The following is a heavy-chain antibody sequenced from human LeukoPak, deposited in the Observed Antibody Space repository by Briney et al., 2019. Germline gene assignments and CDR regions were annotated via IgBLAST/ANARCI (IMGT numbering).Heavy chain of an antibody. Sequence: SETLSLTCTVSGGSISSSSYYWGWIRQPPGKGLEWIGSIYYSGSTYYNPSLKSRVTISVDTSMNQFSLKLSSVTAADTAVYYCARSPRSHYYYYGMDVWGQGTTVTVSS. CDR1: GGSISSSSYY. V-gene: IGHV4-39*07. CDR2: IYYSGST. CDR3: ARSPRSHYYYYGMDV. J-gene: IGHJ6*02.